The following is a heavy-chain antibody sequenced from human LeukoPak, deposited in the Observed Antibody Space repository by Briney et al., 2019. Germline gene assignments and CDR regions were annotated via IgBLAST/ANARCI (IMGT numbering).Heavy chain of an antibody. CDR2: ISSSSSYI. Sequence: PGGSLRLSCASSGFTFSSHSMNWVRQAPGKGLEWVSSISSSSSYIYYADSVKGRFTISRDNAKNSLYLQMNSLRAEDTAVYYCAKYCSSTRCAFDIWGQGTMVTVSS. CDR3: AKYCSSTRCAFDI. J-gene: IGHJ3*02. CDR1: GFTFSSHS. V-gene: IGHV3-21*01. D-gene: IGHD2-2*01.